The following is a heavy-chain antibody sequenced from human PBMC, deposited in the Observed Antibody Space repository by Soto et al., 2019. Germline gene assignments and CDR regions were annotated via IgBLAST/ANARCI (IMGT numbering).Heavy chain of an antibody. CDR1: GGSFSGYY. CDR3: ARSSIAVAGTLHWYFHL. J-gene: IGHJ2*01. D-gene: IGHD6-19*01. CDR2: INHSGST. V-gene: IGHV4-34*01. Sequence: QVQLQQWGAGLLKPSETLSLTCAVYGGSFSGYYWSWIRQPPGKGLEWIGEINHSGSTNYNPSLKSRVTISVDASKNQFTLRVSCVTAADTAVYYCARSSIAVAGTLHWYFHLWGRGTLVTVSS.